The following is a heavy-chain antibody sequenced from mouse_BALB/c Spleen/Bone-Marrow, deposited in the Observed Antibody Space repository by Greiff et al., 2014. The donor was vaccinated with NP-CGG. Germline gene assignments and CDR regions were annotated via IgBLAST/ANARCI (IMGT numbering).Heavy chain of an antibody. Sequence: VQLQQPGAELVKPGASVKLSCTASGFNIKDAYVHWVRQRPEQGLEWIGRIAPANGNTEYDPKFQGKATITADTSSNTAYLQSSSLTTYDSAGYYCVRAPAQVNFWGQGTLVTVSA. J-gene: IGHJ3*01. CDR3: VRAPAQVNF. CDR2: IAPANGNT. D-gene: IGHD3-1*01. CDR1: GFNIKDAY. V-gene: IGHV14-3*02.